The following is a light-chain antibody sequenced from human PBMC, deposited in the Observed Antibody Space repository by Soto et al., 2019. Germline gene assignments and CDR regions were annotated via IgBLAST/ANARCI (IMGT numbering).Light chain of an antibody. V-gene: IGKV1-27*01. CDR1: RDISSS. CDR2: AAS. CDR3: QKYNSAPNT. J-gene: IGKJ2*01. Sequence: DVPMTQSPYSLSASVGDRVTITCRASRDISSSLAWYQQKPGKVPKLLLYAASTLHAGVQSRFSGSGSGTFFTLTINSLQPEDVATYYCQKYNSAPNTFGRGTRLEIK.